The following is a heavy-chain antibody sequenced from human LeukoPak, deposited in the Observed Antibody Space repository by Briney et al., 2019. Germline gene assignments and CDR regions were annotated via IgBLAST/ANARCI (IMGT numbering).Heavy chain of an antibody. D-gene: IGHD3-3*01. CDR3: ARTYDLGFDP. CDR2: IYSGGST. J-gene: IGHJ5*02. CDR1: GFTVSSNY. Sequence: GGSLRLSCAASGFTVSSNYMSWVRQAPGKGLEWVSVIYSGGSTYYADSVKGRFTISRDNSKNTLYLQMNSLRVEDTAVFFCARTYDLGFDPWGQGTLVTVSS. V-gene: IGHV3-66*01.